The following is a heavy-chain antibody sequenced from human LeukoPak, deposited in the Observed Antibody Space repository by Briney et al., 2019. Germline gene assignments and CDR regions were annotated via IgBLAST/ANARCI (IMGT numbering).Heavy chain of an antibody. V-gene: IGHV1-2*02. J-gene: IGHJ4*02. CDR2: INPNSGGT. CDR3: ARGLRGSPAFDY. CDR1: GYTFTGYY. Sequence: ASVKVSCKASGYTFTGYYVHWVRQAPGRGLEWMGWINPNSGGTNYAQKFQGRVTMTRDTSISTAYMELSRLRSDDTAVYYCARGLRGSPAFDYWGQGTLVTVSS. D-gene: IGHD2-2*01.